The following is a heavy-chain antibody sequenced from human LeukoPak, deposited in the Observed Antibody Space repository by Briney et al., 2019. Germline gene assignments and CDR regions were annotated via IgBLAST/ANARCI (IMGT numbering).Heavy chain of an antibody. CDR1: AYSISSGYY. CDR2: IYHSGST. CDR3: ARVPFTIFHPTGPFDI. D-gene: IGHD3-3*01. J-gene: IGHJ3*02. Sequence: SETLSLTCTVSAYSISSGYYWGWIRQPPGKGLEWIGSIYHSGSTYYNPSLKSRVTISVDTSKNQFSLKLNSVTAADTAVYYCARVPFTIFHPTGPFDIWGQGTMVTVSS. V-gene: IGHV4-38-2*02.